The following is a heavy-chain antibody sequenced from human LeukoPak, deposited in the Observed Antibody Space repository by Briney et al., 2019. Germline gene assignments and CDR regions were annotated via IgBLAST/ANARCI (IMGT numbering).Heavy chain of an antibody. V-gene: IGHV3-49*04. CDR3: TRGRLNWGSPTVFDY. D-gene: IGHD7-27*01. CDR1: GFTFGDYA. CDR2: IRSKAYGGTT. J-gene: IGHJ4*02. Sequence: GGSLRLSCTASGFTFGDYAMSWVRQAPGKGLEWVGFIRSKAYGGTTEYAASVKGRFTISRDDSKSIAYLQMNSLKTEDTAVYYCTRGRLNWGSPTVFDYWGQGTLVTVSS.